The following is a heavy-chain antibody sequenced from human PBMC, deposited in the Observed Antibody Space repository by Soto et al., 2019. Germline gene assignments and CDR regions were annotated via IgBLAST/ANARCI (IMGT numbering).Heavy chain of an antibody. J-gene: IGHJ6*02. Sequence: VSVKVSCKASGYTFTGYSMHWVRQSPGQGLEWMGWINPNSGGTNYAQKFQGRVTITADESTSTAYMELSSLRSEDTAVYYCARLSQVGYYYYGMDVWGQGTTVTVSS. V-gene: IGHV1-2*02. CDR1: GYTFTGYS. D-gene: IGHD1-26*01. CDR3: ARLSQVGYYYYGMDV. CDR2: INPNSGGT.